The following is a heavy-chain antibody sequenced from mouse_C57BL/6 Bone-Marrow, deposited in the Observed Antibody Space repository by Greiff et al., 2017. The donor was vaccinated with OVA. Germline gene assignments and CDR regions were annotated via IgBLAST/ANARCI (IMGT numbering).Heavy chain of an antibody. CDR2: ISSGGDYI. V-gene: IGHV5-9-1*02. J-gene: IGHJ2*01. CDR1: GFTFSSYA. Sequence: DVQLVESGEGLVKPGGSLKLSCAASGFTFSSYAMSWVRQTPEKRLEWVAYISSGGDYIYYADTVKGRFTISRDNARNTLYLQMSSLKSEDTAMYYCTRGATVVATDYWGQGTTLTVSS. D-gene: IGHD1-1*01. CDR3: TRGATVVATDY.